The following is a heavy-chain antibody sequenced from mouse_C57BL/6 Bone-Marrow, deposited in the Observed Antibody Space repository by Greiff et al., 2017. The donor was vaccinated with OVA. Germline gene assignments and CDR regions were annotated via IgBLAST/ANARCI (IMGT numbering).Heavy chain of an antibody. J-gene: IGHJ2*01. V-gene: IGHV5-17*01. D-gene: IGHD2-1*01. CDR3: ARIYYGNPYYFDY. CDR2: ISSGSSTI. Sequence: EVKLVESGGGLVKPGGSLKLSCAASGFTFSDYGMHWVRQAPEKGLEWVAYISSGSSTIYYADTVKGLFTISRDNAKNTLFLQMTSLRSEDTAMYYCARIYYGNPYYFDYWGQGTTLTVSS. CDR1: GFTFSDYG.